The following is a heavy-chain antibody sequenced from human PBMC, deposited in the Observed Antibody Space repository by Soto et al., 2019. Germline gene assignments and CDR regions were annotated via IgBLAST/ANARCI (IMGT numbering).Heavy chain of an antibody. CDR3: ARDTGGYCIRTSCYGFDDD. J-gene: IGHJ4*02. CDR2: ISYDGSNQ. Sequence: QVQLVESGGGVVQPGRSLRLSCAASGLTFTTYSMHWVRQAPGKGLEWVAVISYDGSNQYYAESVKGRFTISRDNSKNTLYLQMNSLRTDDTAVYYCARDTGGYCIRTSCYGFDDDWGQGTLVTVSS. D-gene: IGHD2-2*01. CDR1: GLTFTTYS. V-gene: IGHV3-30-3*01.